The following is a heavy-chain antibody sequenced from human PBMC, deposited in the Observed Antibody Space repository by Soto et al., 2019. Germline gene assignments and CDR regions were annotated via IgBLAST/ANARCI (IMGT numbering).Heavy chain of an antibody. Sequence: ASVKVSCKVSGYTLTELSMHWVRQAPGKGLEWMGGFDPEDGETIYAQKFQGRVTMTEDTSTDTAYMELSSLRSEDTAVYYCGTVAGGQWLGYYSYSGMEVGGQGTTVTVS. CDR3: GTVAGGQWLGYYSYSGMEV. V-gene: IGHV1-24*01. D-gene: IGHD6-19*01. J-gene: IGHJ6*02. CDR1: GYTLTELS. CDR2: FDPEDGET.